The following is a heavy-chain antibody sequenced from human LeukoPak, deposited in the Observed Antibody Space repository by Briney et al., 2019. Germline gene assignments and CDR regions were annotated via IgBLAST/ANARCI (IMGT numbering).Heavy chain of an antibody. CDR3: ARHLLEPEDY. J-gene: IGHJ4*02. CDR2: IKQDGSEK. V-gene: IGHV3-7*01. D-gene: IGHD1-1*01. Sequence: GGSLRLSCAASGFTFSSYGMHWVRQAPGKGLEWVANIKQDGSEKYYVDSVKGRFTISRDNAKNSLYLQMNSLRAEDTAVYYCARHLLEPEDYWGQGTLVTVSS. CDR1: GFTFSSYG.